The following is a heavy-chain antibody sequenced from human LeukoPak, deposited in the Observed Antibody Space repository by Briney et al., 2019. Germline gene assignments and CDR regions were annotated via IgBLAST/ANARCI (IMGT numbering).Heavy chain of an antibody. Sequence: GESLKISCKGSGYSFTNYWIGWVRQMPGKGLEWMGIIYPGDSDTRYSPSFQGQVTISADKSISTAYLQWSSLKASDTAMYYCARHGPYYYDSSGYYHPLDYWGQGTLVTVSS. D-gene: IGHD3-22*01. V-gene: IGHV5-51*01. J-gene: IGHJ4*02. CDR2: IYPGDSDT. CDR3: ARHGPYYYDSSGYYHPLDY. CDR1: GYSFTNYW.